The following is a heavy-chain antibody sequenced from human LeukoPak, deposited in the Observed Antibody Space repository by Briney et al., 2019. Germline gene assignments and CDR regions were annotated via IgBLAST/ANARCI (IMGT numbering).Heavy chain of an antibody. CDR2: FDPGAGEI. CDR3: AAGGIYSLLDY. V-gene: IGHV1-24*01. J-gene: IGHJ4*02. Sequence: ASVKVSCTVSGDTLSELTMHWVRQPPAKGLEWMGGFDPGAGEILYAQQFQGRVTMTEDTSTDTAYTELTRLRSEDSVVYFCAAGGIYSLLDYWGREPWSPSLQ. D-gene: IGHD2-21*01. CDR1: GDTLSELT.